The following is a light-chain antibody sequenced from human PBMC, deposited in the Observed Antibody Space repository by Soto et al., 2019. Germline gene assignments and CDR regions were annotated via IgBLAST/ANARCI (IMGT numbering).Light chain of an antibody. V-gene: IGKV1-39*01. CDR1: QSISSY. Sequence: DIQMTQSPSSLSASVGDRVTITCRASQSISSYLNWYQQKPGKAPKLLIYAASSLQSGVPSRFSGSGSRTDFNLTISSLQPEHFATYYCQQSYSTPLTFGGGTKVEIK. CDR3: QQSYSTPLT. CDR2: AAS. J-gene: IGKJ4*01.